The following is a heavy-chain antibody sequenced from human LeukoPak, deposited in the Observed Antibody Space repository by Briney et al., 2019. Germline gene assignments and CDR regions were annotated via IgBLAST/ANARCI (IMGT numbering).Heavy chain of an antibody. J-gene: IGHJ6*03. CDR2: ISYDGSNK. CDR3: ARAKVYYYMDV. CDR1: GFTFSSYA. Sequence: PGGSLRLSCAASGFTFSSYAMHWVRQAPGKGLEWVAVISYDGSNKYYADSVKGRFTISRDNSKNTLYLQMNSLRAEDTAVYYCARAKVYYYMDVWGKGITVTVSS. V-gene: IGHV3-30*04.